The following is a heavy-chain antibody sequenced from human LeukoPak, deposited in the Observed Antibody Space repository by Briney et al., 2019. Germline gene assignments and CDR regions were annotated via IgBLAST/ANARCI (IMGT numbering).Heavy chain of an antibody. CDR1: GFTFRGYW. Sequence: GGSLRLSCVTSGFTFRGYWMSWFRQAPGKGLEWVGNIQPDGSGAFYVDAMRGRFTISRDNSKNTLYLQMNSLRAEDTAVYYCARDSGSSSSPFDYWGQGTLVTVSS. J-gene: IGHJ4*02. CDR3: ARDSGSSSSPFDY. CDR2: IQPDGSGA. V-gene: IGHV3-7*01. D-gene: IGHD6-6*01.